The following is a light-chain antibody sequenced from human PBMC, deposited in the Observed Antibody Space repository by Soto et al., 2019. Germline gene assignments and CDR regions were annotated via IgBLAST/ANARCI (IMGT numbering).Light chain of an antibody. CDR2: STY. Sequence: EIVLTQSPGTLSLSPGERATLSCRTSQSISSTYLAWYQQKPGQALRLLIGSTYSRATGIPNRFSGSGSGRDITLTISRLEPEDFAVYYCQQYGTSPPVYTFGQGTKLEIK. V-gene: IGKV3-20*01. CDR3: QQYGTSPPVYT. CDR1: QSISSTY. J-gene: IGKJ2*01.